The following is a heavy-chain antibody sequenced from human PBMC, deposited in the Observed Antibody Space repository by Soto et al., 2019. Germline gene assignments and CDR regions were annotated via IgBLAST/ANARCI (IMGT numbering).Heavy chain of an antibody. CDR2: ISSSSSYT. CDR3: AREGYSGYDTAKSYFDY. V-gene: IGHV3-11*06. J-gene: IGHJ4*02. CDR1: GSTFSDYY. Sequence: SLRLSCAASGSTFSDYYMSWIRQAPGKGLEWVSYISSSSSYTNYADSVKGRFTISRDNAKNSLYLQMNSLRAEDTAVYYCAREGYSGYDTAKSYFDYWGQGTLVTVSS. D-gene: IGHD5-12*01.